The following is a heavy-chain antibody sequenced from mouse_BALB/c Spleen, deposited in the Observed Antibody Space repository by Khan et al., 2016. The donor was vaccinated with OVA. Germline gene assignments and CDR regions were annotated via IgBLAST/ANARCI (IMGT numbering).Heavy chain of an antibody. CDR1: GYSITSGYA. CDR3: ARKKYYGYAMDY. D-gene: IGHD1-1*01. J-gene: IGHJ4*01. Sequence: VQLKESGPGLVKPSQSLSLTCTVTGYSITSGYAWNWIRQLPGNILEWRVYISYSGSTSYNPSLRSRISITRDTSNNQFFLQLNSVTTEETATYYCARKKYYGYAMDYWGQGTSVTVSS. V-gene: IGHV3-2*02. CDR2: ISYSGST.